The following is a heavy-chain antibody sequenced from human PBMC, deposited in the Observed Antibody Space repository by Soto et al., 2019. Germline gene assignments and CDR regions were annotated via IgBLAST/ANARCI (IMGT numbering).Heavy chain of an antibody. V-gene: IGHV1-69*05. CDR1: GGTFSSYA. Sequence: QVQLVQSGAEVKKPGSSVKVSCKASGGTFSSYAISWVRQAPGQGLEWMGGIIPIFGTANYAQKFQGRVTXIXDXXTSTADMELSSLRSEDTAVYYCARGTIAAAGWFDPWGQGTLVTVSS. CDR3: ARGTIAAAGWFDP. D-gene: IGHD6-13*01. J-gene: IGHJ5*02. CDR2: IIPIFGTA.